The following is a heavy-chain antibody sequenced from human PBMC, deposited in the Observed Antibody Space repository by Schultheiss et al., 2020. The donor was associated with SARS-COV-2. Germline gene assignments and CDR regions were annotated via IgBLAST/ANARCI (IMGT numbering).Heavy chain of an antibody. CDR3: ARTAMADYYYYGMDV. CDR2: IYHSGST. CDR1: GGSFSGYY. Sequence: SETLSLTCAVYGGSFSGYYWSWIRQPPGKGLEWIGSIYHSGSTNYNPSLKSRVTISVDTSKNQFSLKLSSVTAADTAVYYCARTAMADYYYYGMDVWGQGTTVTVSS. J-gene: IGHJ6*02. V-gene: IGHV4-34*01. D-gene: IGHD5-18*01.